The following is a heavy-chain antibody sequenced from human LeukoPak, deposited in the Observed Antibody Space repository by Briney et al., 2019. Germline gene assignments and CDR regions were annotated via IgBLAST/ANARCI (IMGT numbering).Heavy chain of an antibody. CDR1: GFTFSSYG. J-gene: IGHJ6*03. D-gene: IGHD3-16*01. Sequence: GGTLRLSCAASGFTFSSYGMSWVRQAPGKGLEWVSTISGSGGSTYYADSVKGRFTISRDNSKNTLYLQMNSLRAEDTAVYYCARGYDSNLDYYYMDVWGKGTTVTVSS. CDR3: ARGYDSNLDYYYMDV. V-gene: IGHV3-23*01. CDR2: ISGSGGST.